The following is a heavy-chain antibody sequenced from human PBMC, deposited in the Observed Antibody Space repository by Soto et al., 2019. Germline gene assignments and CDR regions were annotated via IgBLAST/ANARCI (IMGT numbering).Heavy chain of an antibody. CDR2: IIPIFGTA. J-gene: IGHJ4*02. D-gene: IGHD2-21*02. V-gene: IGHV1-69*13. CDR3: ALGYCGGDCYSRPFDY. Sequence: ASVKVSCKASGGTFSSYAISWVRQAPGQGREWMGGIIPIFGTANYAQKFQGRVTITADESTSTAYMELSSLRSEDTAVYYCALGYCGGDCYSRPFDYWGQGTLVTVSS. CDR1: GGTFSSYA.